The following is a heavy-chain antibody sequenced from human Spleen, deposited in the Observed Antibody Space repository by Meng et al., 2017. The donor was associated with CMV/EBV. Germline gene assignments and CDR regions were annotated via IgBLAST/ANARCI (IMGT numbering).Heavy chain of an antibody. CDR1: GLSLITTGVG. CDR3: AHRDYYNSGGYYS. V-gene: IGHV2-5*02. Sequence: QITLKESGPTLVTRTQTPTLTCTVSGLSLITTGVGVGWFRQPPRKALEWLALNYWDDDKRYSPSLKSRLTITKDTSKNQVVLTMANMDPVDTATYYCAHRDYYNSGGYYSWGQGTLVTVSS. J-gene: IGHJ4*02. D-gene: IGHD3-22*01. CDR2: NYWDDDK.